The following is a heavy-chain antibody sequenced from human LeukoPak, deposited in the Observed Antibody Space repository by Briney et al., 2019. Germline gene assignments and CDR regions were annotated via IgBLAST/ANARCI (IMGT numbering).Heavy chain of an antibody. Sequence: SETLSLTCAVYGGSFSGYYWSWIRQPPGKGLEWIGEINHSGSTNYNPSLKSRVTISVGTSKNQFSLKLSSVTAADTAVYYCARGGSGSYYRGYYYYGMDVWGQGTTVTVSS. V-gene: IGHV4-34*01. CDR1: GGSFSGYY. CDR3: ARGGSGSYYRGYYYYGMDV. J-gene: IGHJ6*02. CDR2: INHSGST. D-gene: IGHD3-10*01.